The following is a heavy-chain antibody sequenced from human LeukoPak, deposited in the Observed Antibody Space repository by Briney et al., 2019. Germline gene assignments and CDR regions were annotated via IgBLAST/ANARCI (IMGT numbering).Heavy chain of an antibody. CDR2: ISGSGGNT. CDR3: AKDLHDYGNYVGWFDS. J-gene: IGHJ5*01. V-gene: IGHV3-23*01. CDR1: GFTFSSYA. D-gene: IGHD4-11*01. Sequence: GGFLRLSCAASGFTFSSYAMDWVRQAPGKGLEWVSAISGSGGNTYYADSVKGRFTISRDHSKTTLFLQMNSLRAEDTAVYYCAKDLHDYGNYVGWFDSWGQGTLVTVSS.